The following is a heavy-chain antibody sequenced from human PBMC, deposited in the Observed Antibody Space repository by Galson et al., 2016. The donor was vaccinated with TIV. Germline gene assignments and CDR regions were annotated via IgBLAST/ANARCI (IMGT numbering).Heavy chain of an antibody. V-gene: IGHV1-2*02. J-gene: IGHJ4*02. D-gene: IGHD3/OR15-3a*01. Sequence: SVKVSCKASGYSFTDYYIHWVRQAPGQGFEWMGWVNPKSGDTNYAQKFQGRVAMTRDTSIHTAYMELSRLRSDDTAVYYCARDGLDMTTAVALPDSWGQGTLVTVSS. CDR2: VNPKSGDT. CDR3: ARDGLDMTTAVALPDS. CDR1: GYSFTDYY.